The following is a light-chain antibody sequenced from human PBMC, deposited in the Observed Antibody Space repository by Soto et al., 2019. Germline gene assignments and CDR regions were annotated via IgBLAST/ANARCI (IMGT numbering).Light chain of an antibody. V-gene: IGKV1-39*01. CDR3: QQSYSSPRT. Sequence: DLQLTQSPSSLSASVADRVTITCRASQSIRRSLNWYQQKPGKAPKLLIYAASSLQSGVPSRFSGSGYGTDFTPTITSLQSEDFAIYYCQQSYSSPRTFGQGTKVDVK. CDR1: QSIRRS. CDR2: AAS. J-gene: IGKJ1*01.